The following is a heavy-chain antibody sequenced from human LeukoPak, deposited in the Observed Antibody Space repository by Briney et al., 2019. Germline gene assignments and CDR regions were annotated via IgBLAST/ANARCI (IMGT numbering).Heavy chain of an antibody. Sequence: AASVKVSCKASGYTFTGYYMHWVRQAPGQGLEWMGWINPNSGGTNYAQKFQGRVTMTRDTSISTAYMALSRLRSDDTAAYYCARLGSYSSSSGPWGQGTLVTVSS. J-gene: IGHJ5*02. CDR2: INPNSGGT. V-gene: IGHV1-2*02. D-gene: IGHD6-13*01. CDR3: ARLGSYSSSSGP. CDR1: GYTFTGYY.